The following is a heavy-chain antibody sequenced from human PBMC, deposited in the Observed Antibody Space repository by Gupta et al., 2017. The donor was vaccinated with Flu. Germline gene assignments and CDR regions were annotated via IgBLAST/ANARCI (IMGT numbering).Heavy chain of an antibody. J-gene: IGHJ5*02. D-gene: IGHD6-13*01. V-gene: IGHV3-33*01. CDR1: GFTFSSYG. Sequence: QVQLVESGGGVVQPGRSLRLSCAASGFTFSSYGMHWVRQAPGKGLEWVAVIWYDGSNKYYADSVKGRFTISRDNSKNTLYLQMNSLRAEDTAVYYCARDTPYSSSWRFDPWGQGTLVTVSS. CDR2: IWYDGSNK. CDR3: ARDTPYSSSWRFDP.